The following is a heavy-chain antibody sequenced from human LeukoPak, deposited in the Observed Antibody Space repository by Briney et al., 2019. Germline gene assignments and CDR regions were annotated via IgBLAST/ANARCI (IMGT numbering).Heavy chain of an antibody. CDR2: IIPIFGTA. CDR3: AGRIVGATIPPKAFDI. Sequence: ASVKVSCKASGGTFSSYAISWVRQAPGQGLEWMGRIIPIFGTANYAQKFQGRVTITTDESTSTAYMELSSLNSEDTAVYYCAGRIVGATIPPKAFDIWGRGTMVTVSS. D-gene: IGHD1-26*01. V-gene: IGHV1-69*05. J-gene: IGHJ3*02. CDR1: GGTFSSYA.